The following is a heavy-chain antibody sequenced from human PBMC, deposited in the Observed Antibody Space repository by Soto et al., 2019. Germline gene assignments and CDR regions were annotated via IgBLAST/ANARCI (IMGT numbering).Heavy chain of an antibody. CDR1: GFTFSSYS. V-gene: IGHV3-48*02. CDR3: ARDLDRVNSGSYFH. CDR2: ISSSSSTI. J-gene: IGHJ4*02. D-gene: IGHD1-26*01. Sequence: EVQLVESGGGLVQPGGSLRLSCAASGFTFSSYSMNWVRQAPGKGLEWVSYISSSSSTIYYADSVKGRFTISRDNAKNSLYLQMNSLRDEDTAVYYCARDLDRVNSGSYFHWGQGTLVTVSS.